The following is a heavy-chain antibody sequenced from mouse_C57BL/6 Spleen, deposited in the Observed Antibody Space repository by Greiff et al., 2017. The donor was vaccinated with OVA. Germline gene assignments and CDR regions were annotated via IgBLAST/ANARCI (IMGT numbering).Heavy chain of an antibody. CDR3: ARGGNYDEGGFAY. CDR1: GYSFTSYY. CDR2: IYPGSGNT. Sequence: QVQLQQSGPELVKPGASVKISCKASGYSFTSYYIHWVKQRPGQGLEWIGWIYPGSGNTKYNEKFEGKATLTADTSSSTAYMQLSSLTSEDSAVYYCARGGNYDEGGFAYWGQGTLVTVSA. D-gene: IGHD2-4*01. V-gene: IGHV1-66*01. J-gene: IGHJ3*01.